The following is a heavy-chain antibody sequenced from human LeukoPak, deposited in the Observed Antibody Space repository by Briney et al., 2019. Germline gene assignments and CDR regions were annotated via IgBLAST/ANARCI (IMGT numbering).Heavy chain of an antibody. CDR3: ARFLAAAGMVDY. V-gene: IGHV4-59*01. CDR1: GGSISSFY. CDR2: ISYSGST. J-gene: IGHJ4*02. Sequence: SSETLSLTCTVSGGSISSFYWSWIRQPPGKGLEWIGYISYSGSTNYNPSLKSRVAISVDTSKNQFSLRLSSVTAADTAVYYCARFLAAAGMVDYWGQGTLVTVSS. D-gene: IGHD6-13*01.